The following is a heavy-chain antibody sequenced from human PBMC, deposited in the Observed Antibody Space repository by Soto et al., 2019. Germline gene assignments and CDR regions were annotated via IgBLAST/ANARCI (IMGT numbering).Heavy chain of an antibody. CDR2: IKSKTDGGTT. V-gene: IGHV3-15*01. J-gene: IGHJ6*03. CDR3: TTEQLTYYYGSGSYYMGVDYYYYMDV. Sequence: WIRQPPGKGLEWVGRIKSKTDGGTTDYAAPVKGRFTISRDDSKNTLYLQMNSLKTEDTAVYYCTTEQLTYYYGSGSYYMGVDYYYYMDVWGKRTTVTVSS. D-gene: IGHD3-10*01.